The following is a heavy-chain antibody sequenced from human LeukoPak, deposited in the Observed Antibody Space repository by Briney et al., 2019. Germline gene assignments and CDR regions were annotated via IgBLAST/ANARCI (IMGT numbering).Heavy chain of an antibody. CDR1: GYTFTSYG. J-gene: IGHJ4*02. CDR2: IIPIFGTA. V-gene: IGHV1-69*13. Sequence: SVKVSCKASGYTFTSYGINWVRQAPGQGLEWMGGIIPIFGTANYAQKFQGRVTITADESTSTAYMELSSLRSEDTAVYYCASLGGGSTVTTYLNYWGQGTLVIVSS. D-gene: IGHD4-17*01. CDR3: ASLGGGSTVTTYLNY.